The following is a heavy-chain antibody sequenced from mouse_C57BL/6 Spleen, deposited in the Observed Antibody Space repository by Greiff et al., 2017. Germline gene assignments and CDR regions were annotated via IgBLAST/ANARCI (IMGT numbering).Heavy chain of an antibody. Sequence: VKLQQPGAELVRPGTSVKLSCKASGYTFTSYWMHWVKQRPGQGLEWIGVIDPSDSYTNYNQKFKGKATLTVDTSSSTAYMQLSSLTSEDSAVYYCARWDGYYETWFAYWGQGTLVTVSA. J-gene: IGHJ3*01. V-gene: IGHV1-59*01. CDR1: GYTFTSYW. D-gene: IGHD2-3*01. CDR2: IDPSDSYT. CDR3: ARWDGYYETWFAY.